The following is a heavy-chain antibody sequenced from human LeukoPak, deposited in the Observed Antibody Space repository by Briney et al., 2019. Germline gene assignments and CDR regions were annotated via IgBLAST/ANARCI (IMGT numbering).Heavy chain of an antibody. D-gene: IGHD6-13*01. V-gene: IGHV5-51*01. CDR1: GYSFTNYW. CDR2: IYPGDSDT. Sequence: PGESLKISCKDSGYSFTNYWIGWVRQMPGKGLEWMGIIYPGDSDTRYSPSFQGQVTISADKSISTAYLQWSSLKASDTAMYYCARTLTTSISSSWYLFDYWGQGTLVTVSS. CDR3: ARTLTTSISSSWYLFDY. J-gene: IGHJ4*02.